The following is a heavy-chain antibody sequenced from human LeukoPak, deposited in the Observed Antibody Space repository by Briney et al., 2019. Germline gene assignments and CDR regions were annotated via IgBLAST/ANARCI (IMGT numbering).Heavy chain of an antibody. CDR2: FHTSGST. V-gene: IGHV4-4*07. Sequence: PSETLSLTCTVSGGSISSYYWTWIRQPAGKGLEWIGRFHTSGSTNYNPSLKSRVTMSVDTSKNQFSLKLSSVTAADTAVYYCARAHYDFWSAYPDLWGQGTLVTVSP. CDR1: GGSISSYY. J-gene: IGHJ5*02. CDR3: ARAHYDFWSAYPDL. D-gene: IGHD3-3*01.